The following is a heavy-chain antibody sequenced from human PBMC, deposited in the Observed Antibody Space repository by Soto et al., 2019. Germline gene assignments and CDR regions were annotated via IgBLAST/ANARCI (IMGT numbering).Heavy chain of an antibody. Sequence: GGSLRLSCAASGFTFSSYAMGWVRQAPGKGLERVSAISGSGGSTYYADSVKGRFTISRDNSKNTLYLQMNSLRAEDTAVYYCAKDRLRFLEWLPTDFDYWGQGTLVTVSS. CDR2: ISGSGGST. D-gene: IGHD3-3*01. V-gene: IGHV3-23*01. CDR1: GFTFSSYA. J-gene: IGHJ4*02. CDR3: AKDRLRFLEWLPTDFDY.